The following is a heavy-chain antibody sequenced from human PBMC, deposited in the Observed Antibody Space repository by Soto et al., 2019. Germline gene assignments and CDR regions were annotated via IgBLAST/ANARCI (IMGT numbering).Heavy chain of an antibody. J-gene: IGHJ4*02. CDR3: ARLRGSTWPEDS. Sequence: QLQLQESGPGLVKPSETLSLTCTVSGGSISNSGHYWGWVRQPPGKGLEWIGSTNYFGSTYYDPSLKSRVTISVDTSKNQFSLMLSPVTAADTAVYYCARLRGSTWPEDSWGQGTLVTVSS. CDR1: GGSISNSGHY. D-gene: IGHD6-13*01. V-gene: IGHV4-39*01. CDR2: TNYFGST.